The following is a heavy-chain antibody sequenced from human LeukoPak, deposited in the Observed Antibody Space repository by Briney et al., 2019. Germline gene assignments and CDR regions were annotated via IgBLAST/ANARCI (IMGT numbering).Heavy chain of an antibody. V-gene: IGHV1-2*02. Sequence: ASVKVSCKASGYSFTGYYMHWVRQAPGQGLEWMGWINPNTGGTNYAQKFQGRVTLTRDTSITTAFMELSRLRSDDTAVYYCARNIWFGESADAFDIWGQGTMVTVSS. CDR2: INPNTGGT. D-gene: IGHD3-10*01. J-gene: IGHJ3*02. CDR3: ARNIWFGESADAFDI. CDR1: GYSFTGYY.